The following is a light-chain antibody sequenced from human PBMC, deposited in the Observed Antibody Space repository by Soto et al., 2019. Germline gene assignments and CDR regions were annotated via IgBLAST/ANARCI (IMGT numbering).Light chain of an antibody. CDR2: DTS. Sequence: EIVLTQSPDTLSLSPGERATLSCRASQSVPNSRLAWYQQKPGQAPSLVISDTSIRATGIPDRFSGSGSGTDFSLIISSLEPEDFAVYYCQQRSNWPIITFGQGTRLEIK. V-gene: IGKV3D-20*02. CDR1: QSVPNSR. CDR3: QQRSNWPIIT. J-gene: IGKJ5*01.